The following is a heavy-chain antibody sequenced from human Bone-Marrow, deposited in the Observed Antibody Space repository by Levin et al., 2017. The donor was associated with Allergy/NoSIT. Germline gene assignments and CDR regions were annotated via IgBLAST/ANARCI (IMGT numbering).Heavy chain of an antibody. Sequence: GGSLRLSCLASGFSFGTYDMKWVRQAPGKGLEWVSSISTSGSYIYYADSVKARFSISRDNAKNSLYLQLSSLRVEDTAVYFCAINYDFWSDDDFDVWGQGTMVSVSS. J-gene: IGHJ3*01. V-gene: IGHV3-21*01. CDR3: AINYDFWSDDDFDV. D-gene: IGHD3-3*01. CDR2: ISTSGSYI. CDR1: GFSFGTYD.